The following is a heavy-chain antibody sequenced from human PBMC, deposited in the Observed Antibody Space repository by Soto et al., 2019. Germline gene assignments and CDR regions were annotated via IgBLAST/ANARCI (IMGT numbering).Heavy chain of an antibody. CDR1: GSTFSSYG. CDR2: IWYDGSNK. CDR3: ARDQRGMDV. J-gene: IGHJ6*02. V-gene: IGHV3-33*01. Sequence: GALRLSCAASGSTFSSYGMHWVRQAPGKGLEWVAVIWYDGSNKYYADSVKGRFTISRDNSKNTLYLQMNSLRAEDTAVYYCARDQRGMDVWGQGTTVTVSS. D-gene: IGHD6-25*01.